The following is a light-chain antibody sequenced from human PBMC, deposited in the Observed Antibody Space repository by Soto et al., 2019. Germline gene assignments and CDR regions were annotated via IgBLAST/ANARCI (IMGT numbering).Light chain of an antibody. Sequence: ENVLTQSPGTLSLSPGDGASLSCRASQRVTSTYFGWYQQKPGQAPRLIIYATSRRAAGVPDRFSGSGSGTDFTLSISRVEPEDFAVYHCQQYEASPWTFGQGTKVEIK. CDR1: QRVTSTY. CDR2: ATS. V-gene: IGKV3-20*01. CDR3: QQYEASPWT. J-gene: IGKJ1*01.